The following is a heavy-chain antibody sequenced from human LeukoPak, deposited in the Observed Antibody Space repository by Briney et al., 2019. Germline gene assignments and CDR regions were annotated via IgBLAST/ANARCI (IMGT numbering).Heavy chain of an antibody. Sequence: GGSLRLSCAASGFMFDDYGMNWVRQAPGKGLEWVSGINWNGYSTGYADSVKGRFTISRDNAKNSLYLQMNSLRAEDTALYYCARRAGAYSHPYDYWGQGTLVTVSS. D-gene: IGHD4/OR15-4a*01. J-gene: IGHJ4*02. CDR1: GFMFDDYG. CDR2: INWNGYST. V-gene: IGHV3-20*04. CDR3: ARRAGAYSHPYDY.